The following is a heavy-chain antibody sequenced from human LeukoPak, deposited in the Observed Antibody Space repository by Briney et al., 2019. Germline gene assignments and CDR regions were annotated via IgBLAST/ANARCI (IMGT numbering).Heavy chain of an antibody. CDR3: ARMPLSSGHDYYYYGLDV. CDR1: GFSFRSYW. D-gene: IGHD5-12*01. J-gene: IGHJ6*02. Sequence: GGSLRLSCAASGFSFRSYWMSWVRQAPGKGLEWVANIKPDGSGRDYVDSLKGRFTISRDNAKNLVSLQMNSLTADDTAVYYCARMPLSSGHDYYYYGLDVWGQGTTVTVSS. CDR2: IKPDGSGR. V-gene: IGHV3-7*01.